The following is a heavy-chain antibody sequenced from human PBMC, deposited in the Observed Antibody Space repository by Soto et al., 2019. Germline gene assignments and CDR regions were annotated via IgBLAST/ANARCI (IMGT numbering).Heavy chain of an antibody. D-gene: IGHD2-15*01. CDR1: GFTFSSYA. CDR2: ISGSGGST. J-gene: IGHJ4*02. V-gene: IGHV3-23*01. CDR3: ASLVVVAATGDY. Sequence: GGSLRLSCAASGFTFSSYAMSWVRQAPGKGLEWVSAISGSGGSTYYADFVKGRFTISRDNSKNTLYLQMNSLRAEDTAVYYCASLVVVAATGDYWGQGTLVTVSS.